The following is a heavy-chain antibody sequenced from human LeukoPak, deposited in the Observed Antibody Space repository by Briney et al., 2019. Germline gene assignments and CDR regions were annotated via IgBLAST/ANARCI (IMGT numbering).Heavy chain of an antibody. CDR3: ARTLSGTTFDY. V-gene: IGHV2-70*04. J-gene: IGHJ4*02. CDR2: TDWDDDK. CDR1: GFSLSTNGMR. D-gene: IGHD1-7*01. Sequence: SGPTLVNPTQTLTLTCTFSGFSLSTNGMRVSWIRQPPGKALEWLARTDWDDDKFYSTSLRTRLTISKDTSKNQVVLTMTNMDPVDTATYYWARTLSGTTFDYWGQGTLVTVSS.